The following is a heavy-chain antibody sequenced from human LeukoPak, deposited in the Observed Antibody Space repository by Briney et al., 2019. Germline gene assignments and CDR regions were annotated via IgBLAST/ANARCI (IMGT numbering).Heavy chain of an antibody. CDR1: GFTFSSYE. J-gene: IGHJ4*02. D-gene: IGHD4-17*01. CDR3: ARENYGDYEGRPYYFDY. CDR2: ISSSGSTI. V-gene: IGHV3-48*03. Sequence: QAGGSLRLSCAASGFTFSSYEMNWVRQAPGKGLEWVSYISSSGSTIYYADSVKGRFTISRDNAKNSLYLQMNSLRAEDTAVYYCARENYGDYEGRPYYFDYWGQGTPVTVSS.